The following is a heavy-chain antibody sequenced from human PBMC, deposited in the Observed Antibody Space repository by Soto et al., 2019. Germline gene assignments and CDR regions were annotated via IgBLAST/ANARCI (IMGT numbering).Heavy chain of an antibody. J-gene: IGHJ4*02. CDR1: GYSFTSYW. Sequence: LGESLKISCKGSGYSFTSYWIGWVRQMPGKGLEWMGIIYPGDSDTRYSPSFQGQVTISADKSISTAYLQWSSLKASDTAMYYCERTTIRGYGIGGRCYGQAYGYWGQANLVTVS. CDR3: ERTTIRGYGIGGRCYGQAYGY. D-gene: IGHD2-15*01. V-gene: IGHV5-51*01. CDR2: IYPGDSDT.